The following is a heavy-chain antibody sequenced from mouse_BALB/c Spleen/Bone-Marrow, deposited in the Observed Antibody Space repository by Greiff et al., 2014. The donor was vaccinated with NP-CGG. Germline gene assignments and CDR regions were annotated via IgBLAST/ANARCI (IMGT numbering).Heavy chain of an antibody. D-gene: IGHD2-1*01. CDR1: GYTFTTYW. Sequence: LKQSGSELVGPGASVKLSCKASGYTFTTYWIHWVKQRHGQGLEWIGNIYPGSGNTNYGEKFKTKGTLTVDTSSSTAYMHLSSLTSEDSAVYYCTRWNGHYEGFAYWGQGTLVTVSA. CDR3: TRWNGHYEGFAY. CDR2: IYPGSGNT. J-gene: IGHJ3*01. V-gene: IGHV1S22*01.